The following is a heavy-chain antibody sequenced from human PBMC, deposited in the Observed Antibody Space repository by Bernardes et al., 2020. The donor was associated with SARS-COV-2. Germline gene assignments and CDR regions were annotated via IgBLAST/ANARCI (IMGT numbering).Heavy chain of an antibody. CDR3: ASPVETGIAAAGGYYYGMDV. J-gene: IGHJ6*02. V-gene: IGHV3-30-3*01. CDR2: ISYDGSNK. D-gene: IGHD6-13*01. CDR1: GFTFSSYA. Sequence: GGSLRLSCAASGFTFSSYAMHWVRQAPGKGLEWVAVISYDGSNKYYADSVKGRFTISRDNSKNTLYLQMNSLRAEDTAVYYCASPVETGIAAAGGYYYGMDVWGQGTTVTVSS.